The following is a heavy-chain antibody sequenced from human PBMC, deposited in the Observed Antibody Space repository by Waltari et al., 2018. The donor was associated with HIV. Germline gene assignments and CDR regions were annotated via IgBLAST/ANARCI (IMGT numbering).Heavy chain of an antibody. J-gene: IGHJ5*02. Sequence: EVQLVQSGAEVKKPGESLKISCKGSGYSFTRYWLGWVREMPGKGLEWRGIIYPVHSDTRDSPSFQGQVTISADKSISTAYLQWSSLKASDTAMYYCARPYCTNGVGPNWFDPWGQGTLVTVSS. V-gene: IGHV5-51*01. D-gene: IGHD2-8*01. CDR1: GYSFTRYW. CDR2: IYPVHSDT. CDR3: ARPYCTNGVGPNWFDP.